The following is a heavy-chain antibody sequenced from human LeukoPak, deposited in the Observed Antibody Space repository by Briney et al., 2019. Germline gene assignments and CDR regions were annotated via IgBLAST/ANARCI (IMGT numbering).Heavy chain of an antibody. CDR1: GYTFTGCY. J-gene: IGHJ4*02. CDR3: ARAFGGHDEWYYFDY. CDR2: INPNSGGT. Sequence: ASVKVSCKASGYTFTGCYMHWVRQAPGQGLEWMGWINPNSGGTNYAQKFQGRVTMTRDTSISTAYMELSSLRSEDTAVYYCARAFGGHDEWYYFDYWGQGTLVTVSS. D-gene: IGHD5-12*01. V-gene: IGHV1-2*02.